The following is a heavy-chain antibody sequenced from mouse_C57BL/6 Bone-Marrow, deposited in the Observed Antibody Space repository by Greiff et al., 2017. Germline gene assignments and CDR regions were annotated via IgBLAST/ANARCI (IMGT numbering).Heavy chain of an antibody. CDR2: IDPETGGT. CDR1: GYTFTDYE. D-gene: IGHD2-5*01. V-gene: IGHV1-15*01. CDR3: TSESSTIVTHYYAMDY. J-gene: IGHJ4*01. Sequence: VQLQQSGAELVRPGASVTLSCKASGYTFTDYEMHWVKQTPVHGLEWIGAIDPETGGTAYNQKFKGKAILTADKSSSTAYMEIRSLTSEDSAVYYCTSESSTIVTHYYAMDYWGQGTSVTVSS.